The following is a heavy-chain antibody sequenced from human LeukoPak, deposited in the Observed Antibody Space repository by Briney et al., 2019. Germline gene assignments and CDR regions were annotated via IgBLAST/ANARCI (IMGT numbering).Heavy chain of an antibody. CDR3: ARVPVVPAAVYYYYGMDV. V-gene: IGHV4-34*01. J-gene: IGHJ6*02. D-gene: IGHD2-2*01. CDR1: GGSFSGYY. CDR2: INHSGST. Sequence: PSETLSLTCAVYGGSFSGYYWSWIRQPPGKGLEWIGEINHSGSTNYNPSLKSRVTISVDTSKNQFSLKLSSVTAADTAVYYCARVPVVPAAVYYYYGMDVWGQGTTVTVSS.